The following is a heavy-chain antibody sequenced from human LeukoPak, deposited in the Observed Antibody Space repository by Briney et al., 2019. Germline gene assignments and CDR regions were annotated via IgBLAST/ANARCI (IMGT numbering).Heavy chain of an antibody. CDR3: ARDGYGGNDAFDI. CDR2: ISGSTGST. V-gene: IGHV3-23*01. D-gene: IGHD4-23*01. Sequence: PGGSLRLSCAGSGFPFSSDAMNWVRQAPGKGLEWVASISGSTGSTQYADSVKGRFTVSRDNSKNTLYLQINSLRAEDTAVYYCARDGYGGNDAFDIWGQGTMVTVSS. CDR1: GFPFSSDA. J-gene: IGHJ3*02.